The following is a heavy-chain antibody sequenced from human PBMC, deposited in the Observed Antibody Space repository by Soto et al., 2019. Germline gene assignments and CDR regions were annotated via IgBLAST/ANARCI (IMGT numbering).Heavy chain of an antibody. D-gene: IGHD2-15*01. J-gene: IGHJ4*02. CDR3: VRTSLVVAAATREDY. Sequence: EVQLVESGGGLVQPGGSLSLSCAASGFTLGSYWMHWVRQAPGKGLVWVSRINSDGMSTSYADSVRGGFTIPRDNAKNTLYLQMNSLRAEDTAVYYCVRTSLVVAAATREDYWGQGTLVTVSS. V-gene: IGHV3-74*01. CDR2: INSDGMST. CDR1: GFTLGSYW.